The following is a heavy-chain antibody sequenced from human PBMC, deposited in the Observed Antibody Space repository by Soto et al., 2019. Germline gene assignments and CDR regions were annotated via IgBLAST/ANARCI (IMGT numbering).Heavy chain of an antibody. Sequence: QVQLQESGPGLVKPSETLSLTCTVSGGSISSYYWSWIRQPPGKGLEWIGYIYYSGSTNYNPSLKSRVTISVDTSKNQFSLKLSSVTAADTAVYYCARNGYCGGDCYAHWGQGTLVTVSS. CDR3: ARNGYCGGDCYAH. CDR2: IYYSGST. J-gene: IGHJ4*02. CDR1: GGSISSYY. D-gene: IGHD2-21*02. V-gene: IGHV4-59*08.